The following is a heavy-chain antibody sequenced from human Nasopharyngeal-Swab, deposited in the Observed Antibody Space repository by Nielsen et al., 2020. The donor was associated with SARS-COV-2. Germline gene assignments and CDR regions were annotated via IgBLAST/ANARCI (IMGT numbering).Heavy chain of an antibody. CDR3: ARDLGDYGMDV. CDR1: GVTVSSNY. D-gene: IGHD2-21*01. CDR2: IYSGGST. Sequence: GESLKISCAASGVTVSSNYMSWVRQAPGKGLEWVSVIYSGGSTYYADSVKGRFTISRDNSKNTLYLQTNGLRAEDTAVYYCARDLGDYGMDVWGQGTTVTVSS. V-gene: IGHV3-53*01. J-gene: IGHJ6*02.